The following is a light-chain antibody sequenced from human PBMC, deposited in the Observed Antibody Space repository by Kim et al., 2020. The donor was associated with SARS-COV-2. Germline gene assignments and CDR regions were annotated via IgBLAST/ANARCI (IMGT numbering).Light chain of an antibody. CDR2: GAS. CDR3: KHYDDWPPIT. J-gene: IGKJ4*01. V-gene: IGKV3-15*01. Sequence: STGGRATLSCRASESIRINLPWYQQKPGQPPRRLMFGASTRATGVPARFSGGGSGSAFTLTISSLQSDDCAIYYCKHYDDWPPITFGGGTKVDIK. CDR1: ESIRIN.